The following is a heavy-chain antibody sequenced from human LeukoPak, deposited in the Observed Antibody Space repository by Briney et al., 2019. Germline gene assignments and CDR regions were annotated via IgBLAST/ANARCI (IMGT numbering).Heavy chain of an antibody. Sequence: ASVNVSCKASGYTFTGYYMHWVRQAPGQGLEWMGWINPNSGGTNYAQKFQGRVTMTRDTSISTAYMELSRLRSDDTAVYYCARVGNYGSGSYLLYWGQGTMVTVSS. CDR1: GYTFTGYY. D-gene: IGHD3-10*01. CDR3: ARVGNYGSGSYLLY. V-gene: IGHV1-2*02. CDR2: INPNSGGT. J-gene: IGHJ4*02.